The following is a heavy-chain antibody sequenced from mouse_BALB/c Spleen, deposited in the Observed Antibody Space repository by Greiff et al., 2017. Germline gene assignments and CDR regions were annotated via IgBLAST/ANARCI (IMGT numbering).Heavy chain of an antibody. CDR3: AREGDYYGSSMTWFAY. CDR2: ISSGGSYT. Sequence: DVQLVESGGGLVKPGGSLKLSCAASGFTFSSYAMSWVRQTPEKRLEWVATISSGGSYTYYPDSVKGRFTISRDNAKNTLYLQMSSLRSEDTAMYYCAREGDYYGSSMTWFAYWGQGTLVTVSA. J-gene: IGHJ3*01. V-gene: IGHV5-9-3*01. D-gene: IGHD1-1*01. CDR1: GFTFSSYA.